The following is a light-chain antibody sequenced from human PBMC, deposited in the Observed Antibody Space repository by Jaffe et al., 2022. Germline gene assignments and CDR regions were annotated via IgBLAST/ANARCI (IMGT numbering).Light chain of an antibody. CDR2: RNE. J-gene: IGLJ2*01. V-gene: IGLV1-47*01. CDR3: EAWDSSLREVL. Sequence: QSVLTQPPSASGTPGQSVTISCSGSRSNIGDNFVYWYQQFPGTAPKVLIYRNEQRPSGVPDRFSGSKSGTSASLAISGLRFEDEADYYCEAWDSSLREVLFGGGTKLTVL. CDR1: RSNIGDNF.